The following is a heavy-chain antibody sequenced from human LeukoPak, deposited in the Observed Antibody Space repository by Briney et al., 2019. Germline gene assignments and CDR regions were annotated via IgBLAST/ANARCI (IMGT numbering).Heavy chain of an antibody. J-gene: IGHJ4*02. CDR3: ARGHTAVTRHFDF. V-gene: IGHV3-7*01. CDR2: IKADGSQK. D-gene: IGHD4-17*01. CDR1: GFTFSNSW. Sequence: GGSLRLSCAAAGFTFSNSWMSWVRQAPERGLEWVANIKADGSQKDYVDSMKGRFTVSRDNAKNSVYLEMKSLRVEDTAVYYCARGHTAVTRHFDFWGQGTLVTVSS.